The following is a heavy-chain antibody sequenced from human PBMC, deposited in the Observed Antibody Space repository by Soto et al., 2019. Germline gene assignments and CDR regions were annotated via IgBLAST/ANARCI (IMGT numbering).Heavy chain of an antibody. CDR1: GFTFSSYE. CDR2: ISSSGSTI. CDR3: ARGFDFWSGRQYGMDV. J-gene: IGHJ6*02. V-gene: IGHV3-48*03. D-gene: IGHD3-3*01. Sequence: PGGSLRLSCAASGFTFSSYEMNWVRQAPGKGLEWVSYISSSGSTIYYADSVKGRFTISRDNAKNSLYLQMNSLRAEDTAVYYCARGFDFWSGRQYGMDVWGQGTRVTVSS.